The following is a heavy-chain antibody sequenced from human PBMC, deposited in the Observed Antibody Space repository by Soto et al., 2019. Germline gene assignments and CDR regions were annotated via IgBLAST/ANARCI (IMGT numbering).Heavy chain of an antibody. D-gene: IGHD4-17*01. Sequence: QVQLVQSGAEVKKPGASVKVSYVASGYTFTDHYIHWVRQAPGQGLEWMGWINPHSGDTIYAQNFQGRVTLTRDTSSSTAYMELSWLGSDDTAVYYCSRGRTVNFYCLDVWGQGTTVTVSS. CDR1: GYTFTDHY. J-gene: IGHJ6*02. CDR3: SRGRTVNFYCLDV. CDR2: INPHSGDT. V-gene: IGHV1-2*02.